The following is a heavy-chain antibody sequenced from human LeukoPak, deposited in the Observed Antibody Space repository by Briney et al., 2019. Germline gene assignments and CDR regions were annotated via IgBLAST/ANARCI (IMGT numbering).Heavy chain of an antibody. CDR1: GFTFSDYY. J-gene: IGHJ4*02. CDR2: ISSSGSTI. D-gene: IGHD4-17*01. CDR3: ARDVDDYGDYVGVHY. V-gene: IGHV3-11*04. Sequence: GGSLRLSCADSGFTFSDYYMSWIRQAPGKGLEWVSYISSSGSTIYYADSVKGRFTISRDNAKNSLYLQMNSLRAEDTAVYYCARDVDDYGDYVGVHYWGQGTLVTVSS.